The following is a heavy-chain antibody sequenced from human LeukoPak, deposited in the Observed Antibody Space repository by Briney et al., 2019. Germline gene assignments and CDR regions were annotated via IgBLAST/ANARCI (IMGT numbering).Heavy chain of an antibody. CDR3: ARESGDTIFGVAHYYFDY. D-gene: IGHD3-3*01. CDR2: IIPILGIA. Sequence: SVKVSCKASGGTFSSYTISWVRQAPGQGLEWMGRIIPILGIANYAQKFQGKVTITADKSTSTAYMELSSLRSEDTAVYYCARESGDTIFGVAHYYFDYWGQGTLVTVSS. CDR1: GGTFSSYT. V-gene: IGHV1-69*04. J-gene: IGHJ4*02.